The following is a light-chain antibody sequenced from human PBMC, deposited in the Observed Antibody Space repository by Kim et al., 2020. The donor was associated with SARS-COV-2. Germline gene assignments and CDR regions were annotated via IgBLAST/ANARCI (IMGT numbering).Light chain of an antibody. V-gene: IGKV1-5*03. Sequence: ASVCDTGKTTFRACLSIVVWLDCYLQKPGKAPKFVIYKAYSLESGVPSKFSVSGYGTEFTLSPSSLLSVELVTYFCQKYSNYPLTVGGGTTVDIK. CDR2: KAY. J-gene: IGKJ4*01. CDR1: LSIVVW. CDR3: QKYSNYPLT.